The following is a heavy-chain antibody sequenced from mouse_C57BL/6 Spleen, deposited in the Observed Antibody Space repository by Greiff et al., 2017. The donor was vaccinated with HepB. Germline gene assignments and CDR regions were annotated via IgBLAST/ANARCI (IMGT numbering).Heavy chain of an antibody. J-gene: IGHJ1*03. CDR2: INPNNGGT. Sequence: EVQLQQSGPELVKPGASVKISCKASGYTFTDYYMNWVKQSPGKSLEWIGDINPNNGGTSYNQKFKGKATLTVDKSSSTAYMELRSLTSEASAVYYCARDHRGYFDVWGTGTTVTVSS. CDR1: GYTFTDYY. V-gene: IGHV1-26*01. CDR3: ARDHRGYFDV.